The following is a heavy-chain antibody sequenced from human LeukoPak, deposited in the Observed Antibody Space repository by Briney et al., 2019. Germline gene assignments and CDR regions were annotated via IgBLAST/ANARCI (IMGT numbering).Heavy chain of an antibody. CDR1: GGSISSYY. J-gene: IGHJ4*02. CDR3: ARARGRSGWHDY. Sequence: SETLSLTCTVSGGSISSYYWSWIRQPPGKGLEWIGYIYYTGSTDYNPSLKSRVTISVDTSKNQFSLKLSSVTAADTAVYSCARARGRSGWHDYWGQGTLVTVSS. V-gene: IGHV4-59*01. D-gene: IGHD6-19*01. CDR2: IYYTGST.